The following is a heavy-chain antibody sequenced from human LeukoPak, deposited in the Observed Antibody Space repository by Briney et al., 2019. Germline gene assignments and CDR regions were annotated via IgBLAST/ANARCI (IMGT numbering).Heavy chain of an antibody. CDR1: GFTFSDYY. D-gene: IGHD3-3*01. V-gene: IGHV3-11*04. CDR2: ISSSGSTI. J-gene: IGHJ5*02. CDR3: ARVRSGGLRFLEWLGMSNWFDP. Sequence: PGGSLRLSCAASGFTFSDYYTSWIRQAPGKGLEWVSYISSSGSTIYYADSVKGRFTISRDNATNSLYLQMNSLRAEDTAVYYCARVRSGGLRFLEWLGMSNWFDPWGQGTLVTVSS.